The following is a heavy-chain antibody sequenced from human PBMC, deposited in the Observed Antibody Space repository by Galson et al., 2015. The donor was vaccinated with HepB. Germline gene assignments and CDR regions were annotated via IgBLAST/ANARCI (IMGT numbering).Heavy chain of an antibody. CDR3: AKREARNSGPFDL. Sequence: SLRLSCAASGFTFTGYAMNWVRQPPGRGLEWISSISSGGSYIYYADSVKGRFTISRDNSKSMLYLQMDSQRAEDTAAYHCAKREARNSGPFDLWGQGALVTVSS. V-gene: IGHV3-21*01. J-gene: IGHJ4*02. CDR1: GFTFTGYA. CDR2: ISSGGSYI. D-gene: IGHD6-19*01.